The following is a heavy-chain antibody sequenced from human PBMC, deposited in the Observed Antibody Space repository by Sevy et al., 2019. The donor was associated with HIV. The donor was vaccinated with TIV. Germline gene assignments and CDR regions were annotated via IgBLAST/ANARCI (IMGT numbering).Heavy chain of an antibody. J-gene: IGHJ3*02. Sequence: GGSLRLSCAASGFTFSSYWMSWVRQAPGKGLEWVANIKQDGSEKYYVDSVKGRFTISRDNAKNSLYLQMNSLRAEDTAVYYCARDHTWIRLFDAFDIWGQGTMVTVSS. CDR1: GFTFSSYW. D-gene: IGHD5-18*01. CDR3: ARDHTWIRLFDAFDI. CDR2: IKQDGSEK. V-gene: IGHV3-7*01.